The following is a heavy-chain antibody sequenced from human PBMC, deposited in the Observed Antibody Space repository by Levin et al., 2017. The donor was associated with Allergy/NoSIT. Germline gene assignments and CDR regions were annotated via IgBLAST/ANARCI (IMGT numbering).Heavy chain of an antibody. CDR2: ISYDGSNK. J-gene: IGHJ3*02. CDR1: GFTFSSYA. CDR3: ARVEGCWGSSTSCSPGGDAFDI. V-gene: IGHV3-30-3*01. D-gene: IGHD2-2*01. Sequence: GGSLRLSCAASGFTFSSYAMHWVRQAPGKGLEWVAVISYDGSNKYYADSVKGRFTISRDNSKNTLYLQMNSLRAEDTAVYYCARVEGCWGSSTSCSPGGDAFDIWGQGTMVTVSS.